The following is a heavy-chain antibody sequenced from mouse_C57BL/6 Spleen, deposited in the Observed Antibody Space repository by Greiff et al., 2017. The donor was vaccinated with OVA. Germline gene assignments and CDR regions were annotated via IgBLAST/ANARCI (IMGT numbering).Heavy chain of an antibody. CDR2: IRNKANGYTT. Sequence: EVMLVESGGGLVQPGGSLSLSCAASGFTFTDYYMSWVRQPPGKALEWLGFIRNKANGYTTEYSASVKGRFTISRDNSQSIPYLQMNALRAEDSATYYCARYGDMSWFAYWGQGTLVTVSA. D-gene: IGHD2-13*01. CDR1: GFTFTDYY. CDR3: ARYGDMSWFAY. J-gene: IGHJ3*01. V-gene: IGHV7-3*01.